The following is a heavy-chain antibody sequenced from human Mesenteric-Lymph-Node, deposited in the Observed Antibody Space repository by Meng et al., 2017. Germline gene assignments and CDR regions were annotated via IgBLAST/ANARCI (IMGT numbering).Heavy chain of an antibody. CDR3: ASPPAQRGLQFTYYFDY. CDR1: GFTFSSYA. V-gene: IGHV3-23*01. CDR2: ISGSGCST. J-gene: IGHJ4*02. D-gene: IGHD5-24*01. Sequence: GESLKISCAASGFTFSSYAMRWVRQAPGKGLEWVAAISGSGCSTYYADSVKGRFTISRDNSKNTLYLKMNSLRAEDTAVYYCASPPAQRGLQFTYYFDYWGQGNRVNVSS.